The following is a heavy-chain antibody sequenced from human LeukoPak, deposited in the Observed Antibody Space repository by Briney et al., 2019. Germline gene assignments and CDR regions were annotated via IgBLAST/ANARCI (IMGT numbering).Heavy chain of an antibody. CDR3: ARENPYYYGSSGYYP. D-gene: IGHD3-22*01. J-gene: IGHJ5*02. CDR1: GFTFSDYY. V-gene: IGHV3-11*01. Sequence: GGSLRLSCAASGFTFSDYYMSWIRQAPGKGLEWVSYISSSGSTIYYPDSVKGRFTISRDNAKDSLYLQMNSLRAEDTAVYYCARENPYYYGSSGYYPLGQGTLVTVSS. CDR2: ISSSGSTI.